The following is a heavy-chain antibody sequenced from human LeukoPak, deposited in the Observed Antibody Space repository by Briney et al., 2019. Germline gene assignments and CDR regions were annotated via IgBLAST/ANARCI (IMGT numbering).Heavy chain of an antibody. CDR1: GGSISSYY. CDR3: AGYLSGRRVVSPFDY. D-gene: IGHD3-22*01. J-gene: IGHJ4*02. CDR2: IYYSGST. V-gene: IGHV4-59*01. Sequence: PSETLSLTCTVSGGSISSYYWSWIRQPPGKGLEWIGYIYYSGSTNYNPSLKSRVTISVDTSKNQFSLKLSSVTAADKAVYYCAGYLSGRRVVSPFDYWGQGTLVTVSS.